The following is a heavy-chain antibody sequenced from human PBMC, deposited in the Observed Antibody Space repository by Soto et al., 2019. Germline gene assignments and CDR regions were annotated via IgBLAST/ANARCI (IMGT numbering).Heavy chain of an antibody. D-gene: IGHD3-22*01. J-gene: IGHJ4*02. CDR3: ARDLGSSGYFDL. CDR2: IWYDGSDK. V-gene: IGHV3-33*01. Sequence: QVRLVESGGGVVQPGRSLRLSCAASGFTFSSYGMHWIRQTPGKGLEWVAIIWYDGSDKYYANSVKGRFTISRDSSKNTLYLQMNSLRVEDTAMYFCARDLGSSGYFDLWGQGSLVTVSS. CDR1: GFTFSSYG.